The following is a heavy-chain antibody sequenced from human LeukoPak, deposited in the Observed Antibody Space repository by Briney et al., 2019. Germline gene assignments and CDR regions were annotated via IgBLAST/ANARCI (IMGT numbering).Heavy chain of an antibody. V-gene: IGHV3-23*01. CDR1: GITLSNYG. CDR3: AKRGVVIRVILVGFHKEAYYFDS. CDR2: ISGSGGST. Sequence: GGSLRLSCAVSGITLSNYGMSWVRQVPGKGLEWVAGISGSGGSTNYAASVKGRFTISRDNRKNTLYLQMNSLTAEDTAVYFCAKRGVVIRVILVGFHKEAYYFDSWGQGVLVTVSS. D-gene: IGHD3-10*01. J-gene: IGHJ4*02.